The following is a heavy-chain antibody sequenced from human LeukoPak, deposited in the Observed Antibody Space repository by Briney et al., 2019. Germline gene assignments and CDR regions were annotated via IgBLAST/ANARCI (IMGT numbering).Heavy chain of an antibody. CDR2: IIRKSDGGTT. D-gene: IGHD3-10*01. Sequence: GGSLRLSCAASGFTFSNAWMSWVRQAPGKGLEWVGRIIRKSDGGTTDYAAPVKSRFTISRDDSKNTLYLQMNSLKTEDTAVYYCTTDRTFASGWFGKLVYWGQGTLVTVSS. J-gene: IGHJ4*02. V-gene: IGHV3-15*01. CDR3: TTDRTFASGWFGKLVY. CDR1: GFTFSNAW.